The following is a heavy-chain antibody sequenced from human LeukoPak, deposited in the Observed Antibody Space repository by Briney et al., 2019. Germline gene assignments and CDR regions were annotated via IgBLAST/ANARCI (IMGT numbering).Heavy chain of an antibody. CDR1: GGSFSGYY. J-gene: IGHJ3*02. CDR3: ARVNTMIVVVINRADAFDI. D-gene: IGHD3-22*01. Sequence: PSETLSLTCAVYGGSFSGYYWSWIRQPPGKGLEWIGYIYYSGSTYYNPSLKSRVTISVDTSKNQFSLKLSSVTAADTAVYYCARVNTMIVVVINRADAFDIWGQGTMVTVSS. CDR2: IYYSGST. V-gene: IGHV4-30-4*01.